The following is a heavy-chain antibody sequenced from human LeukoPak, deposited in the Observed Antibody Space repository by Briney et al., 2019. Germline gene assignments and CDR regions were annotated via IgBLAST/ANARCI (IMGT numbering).Heavy chain of an antibody. J-gene: IGHJ4*02. CDR1: GGSFSGYY. D-gene: IGHD3-22*01. CDR2: INHSGST. CDR3: ARGPPYYYDSSGH. Sequence: PSETLSLTCAVYGGSFSGYYWSWIRQPPGKGLEWIGEINHSGSTNYNPSLKSRVTISVDTSKNQFSLKLSSVTAADTAVYYCARGPPYYYDSSGHWGQGTLVTVSS. V-gene: IGHV4-34*01.